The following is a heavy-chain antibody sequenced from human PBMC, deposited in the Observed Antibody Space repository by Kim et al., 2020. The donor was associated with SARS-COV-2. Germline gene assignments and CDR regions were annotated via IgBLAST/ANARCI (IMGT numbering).Heavy chain of an antibody. CDR2: T. V-gene: IGHV1-18*01. J-gene: IGHJ5*02. Sequence: TTYAQKLQGRVTMTTATPTSTAYMELRSLRSDDTAVYYCAGGILNNWFDPWGQGTLVTVSS. CDR3: AGGILNNWFDP. D-gene: IGHD5-18*01.